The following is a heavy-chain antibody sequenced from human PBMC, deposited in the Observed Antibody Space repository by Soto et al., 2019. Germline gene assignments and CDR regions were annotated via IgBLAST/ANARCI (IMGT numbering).Heavy chain of an antibody. D-gene: IGHD2-15*01. CDR2: ISSSSTI. Sequence: EVQLVESGGGLVQPGGSLRLSCAASGFTFSSYSMNWVRQAPGKGLEWVSYISSSSTIYYADSVKGRFTISRDNAKNSLYLQMNSLRAEDTAVYYCARDRYCSGGSCLYMDVWGKGTTVTVSS. CDR1: GFTFSSYS. V-gene: IGHV3-48*01. CDR3: ARDRYCSGGSCLYMDV. J-gene: IGHJ6*03.